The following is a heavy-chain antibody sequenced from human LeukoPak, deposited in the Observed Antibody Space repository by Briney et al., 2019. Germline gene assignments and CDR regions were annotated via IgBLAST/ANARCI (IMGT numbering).Heavy chain of an antibody. Sequence: GGSLRLSCAASGVAANNYVFDYLSWVRQAPGKALEWVSVIHRSGTAYYADSVRGRFIISRDTSENMLYLRMYSLRAEDSALYYCATSTSNKDFDYWGQGTLVTVSS. CDR3: ATSTSNKDFDY. CDR1: GVAANNYVFDY. J-gene: IGHJ4*02. V-gene: IGHV3-53*05. D-gene: IGHD2-2*01. CDR2: IHRSGTA.